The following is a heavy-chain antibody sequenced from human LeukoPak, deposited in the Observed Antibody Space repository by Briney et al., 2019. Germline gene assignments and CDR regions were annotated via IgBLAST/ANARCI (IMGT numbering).Heavy chain of an antibody. CDR1: GFTFSSYW. CDR3: AREGSSGKYYDILTGYPPAFDY. CDR2: IKQDGSEK. Sequence: GGSLRLSCAASGFTFSSYWMSWVRQAPGKGLEWVANIKQDGSEKYYVDSVKGRFTISRDNAKNSLYLQMNSLRAEDTAVYYCAREGSSGKYYDILTGYPPAFDYWGQGTLVTVSS. J-gene: IGHJ4*02. D-gene: IGHD3-9*01. V-gene: IGHV3-7*01.